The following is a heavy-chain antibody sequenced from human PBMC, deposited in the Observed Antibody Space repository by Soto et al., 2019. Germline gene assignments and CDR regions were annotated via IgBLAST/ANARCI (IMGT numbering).Heavy chain of an antibody. CDR3: AHSRYCSSTSCYWVPFDY. D-gene: IGHD2-2*01. CDR1: GFSLSTSGVG. Sequence: QITLKESGPTLVKPTQTLTLTCTFSGFSLSTSGVGVGWIRQPPGKALEWLALIYWDDDKRYSPSLKSRLTITKDTSKNQVVLTMTNMDPVDTATYYRAHSRYCSSTSCYWVPFDYWGQGTLVTVSS. CDR2: IYWDDDK. J-gene: IGHJ4*02. V-gene: IGHV2-5*02.